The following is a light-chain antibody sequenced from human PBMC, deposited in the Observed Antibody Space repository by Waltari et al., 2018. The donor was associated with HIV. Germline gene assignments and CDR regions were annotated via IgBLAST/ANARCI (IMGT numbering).Light chain of an antibody. CDR3: QSYDNNDVI. CDR2: EDN. Sequence: FVLTQPHSVSESPGKTVTISCTRNSGNIATNYVQWYQQRPGSSPTTVIYEDNQRPSGFPDRFSGSIDSSSNSAALTISGLETDDEADYYCQSYDNNDVIFGGGTRLTVL. CDR1: SGNIATNY. V-gene: IGLV6-57*01. J-gene: IGLJ2*01.